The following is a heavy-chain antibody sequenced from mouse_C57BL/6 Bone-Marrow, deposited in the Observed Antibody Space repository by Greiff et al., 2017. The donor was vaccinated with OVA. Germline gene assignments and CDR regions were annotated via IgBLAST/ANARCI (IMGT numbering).Heavy chain of an antibody. CDR1: GYAFSSSW. D-gene: IGHD1-1*01. CDR3: ARETVVEGVWFAY. CDR2: IYPGDGDT. Sequence: QVQLKQSGPELVKPGASVKISCKASGYAFSSSWMNWVKQRPGKGLEWIGRIYPGDGDTNYNGKFKGKATLTADKSSSTAYMQLSSLTSEDSAVYFCARETVVEGVWFAYWGQGTLVTVSA. J-gene: IGHJ3*01. V-gene: IGHV1-82*01.